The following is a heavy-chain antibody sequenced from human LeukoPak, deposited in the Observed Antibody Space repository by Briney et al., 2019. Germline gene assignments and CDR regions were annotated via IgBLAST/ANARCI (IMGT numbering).Heavy chain of an antibody. D-gene: IGHD3-22*01. V-gene: IGHV4-59*11. CDR3: ARDYYDSRGEAVDI. CDR2: IYYSGNT. J-gene: IGHJ3*02. Sequence: PSETLSLTCTVSGGSISSHYWSWIRQPPGKGLEWIGYIYYSGNTNYNPALKGRLTISVDTSKNQFSLRLTSVTAADTPMYYCARDYYDSRGEAVDIWGQGTMVTVSS. CDR1: GGSISSHY.